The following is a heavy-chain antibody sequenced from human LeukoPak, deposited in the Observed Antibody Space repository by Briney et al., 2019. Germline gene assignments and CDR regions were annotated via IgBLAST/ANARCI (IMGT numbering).Heavy chain of an antibody. CDR2: ISSSSSYI. D-gene: IGHD5-24*01. V-gene: IGHV3-21*01. CDR3: ARDKGRWLQLEPIDY. J-gene: IGHJ4*02. CDR1: GFTFSSYS. Sequence: GGSLRLSCAASGFTFSSYSMNWVRQAPGKGLEWVSSISSSSSYIYYADSVKGRFTISRDNAKNSLYLQTNSLRAEDTAVYYCARDKGRWLQLEPIDYWGQGTLVTVSS.